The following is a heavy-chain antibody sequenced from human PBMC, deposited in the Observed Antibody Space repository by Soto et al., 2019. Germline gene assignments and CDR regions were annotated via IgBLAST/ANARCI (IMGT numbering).Heavy chain of an antibody. CDR3: ARVDVVVPAPKVIDY. D-gene: IGHD2-2*01. J-gene: IGHJ4*02. CDR2: ISNSSSYI. V-gene: IGHV3-21*01. Sequence: EVQLVESGGGLVNHGGSLRLSCAASGFTFSSYSMNWVRQPPGKGLEWVSSISNSSSYIYYAVSVKGRFTISRDNAKNSLDLQMNSLRAADTAVYYFARVDVVVPAPKVIDYWGQGTLVTVSS. CDR1: GFTFSSYS.